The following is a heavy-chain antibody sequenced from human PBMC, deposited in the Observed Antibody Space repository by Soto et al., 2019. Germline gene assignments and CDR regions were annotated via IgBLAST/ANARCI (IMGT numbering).Heavy chain of an antibody. D-gene: IGHD3-22*01. CDR3: ARGSIRSRPYYYDSSGYA. J-gene: IGHJ4*02. CDR2: IYYSGST. CDR1: GGSISSGDYY. Sequence: LSLTCTVSGGSISSGDYYWSWIRQPPGKGLEWIGYIYYSGSTYYNPSLKSRVTISVDTSKNQFSLKLSSVTAADTAVYYCARGSIRSRPYYYDSSGYAWGQGTLVTVSS. V-gene: IGHV4-30-4*01.